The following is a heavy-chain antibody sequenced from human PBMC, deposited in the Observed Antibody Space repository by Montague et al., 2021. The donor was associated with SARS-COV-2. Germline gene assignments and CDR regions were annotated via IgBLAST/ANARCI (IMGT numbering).Heavy chain of an antibody. CDR3: ARFPTSSYYGSKAAPATPVAFDI. Sequence: SETLSLTCTVSGGSLSSSSYSWGWIRQPPGKGLEWIGSIYYSGRTYYNPSLKSRVTISVDTSKTQFSLRLSSVTAADTAVYYCARFPTSSYYGSKAAPATPVAFDIWGQGTMVNGSS. CDR1: GGSLSSSSYS. D-gene: IGHD3-22*01. CDR2: IYYSGRT. V-gene: IGHV4-39*01. J-gene: IGHJ3*02.